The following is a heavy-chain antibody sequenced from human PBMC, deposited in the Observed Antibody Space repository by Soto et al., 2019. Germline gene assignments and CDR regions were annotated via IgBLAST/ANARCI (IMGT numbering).Heavy chain of an antibody. CDR3: ARYCSSTSCYSNWFDP. CDR1: GGSISSGGYY. V-gene: IGHV4-31*03. Sequence: SETLSLTCTVSGGSISSGGYYWSWIRQHPGKGLEWIGYIYYSGSTYYNPSLKSRVTISVDTSKNQFSLKLSSVTAADTAVYYCARYCSSTSCYSNWFDPWGQGTLVTVSS. J-gene: IGHJ5*02. D-gene: IGHD2-2*01. CDR2: IYYSGST.